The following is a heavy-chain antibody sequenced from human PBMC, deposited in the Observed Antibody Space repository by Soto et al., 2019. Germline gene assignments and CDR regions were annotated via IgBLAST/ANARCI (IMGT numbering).Heavy chain of an antibody. CDR3: ARSLPGTYGAFDL. D-gene: IGHD1-7*01. CDR1: EFTFRSYW. Sequence: LRLSCAASEFTFRSYWMHWVRQSPGKGLVWVSRISGDGSSTSYADSVKGRFTISRDNAKNTMNLQMDSLRAEDTAVYYCARSLPGTYGAFDLWGQGTMVT. V-gene: IGHV3-74*01. J-gene: IGHJ3*01. CDR2: ISGDGSST.